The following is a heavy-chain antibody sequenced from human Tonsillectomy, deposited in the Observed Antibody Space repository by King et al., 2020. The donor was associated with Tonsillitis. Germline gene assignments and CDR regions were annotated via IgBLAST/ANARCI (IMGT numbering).Heavy chain of an antibody. V-gene: IGHV3-30-3*01. CDR3: ARDSPSSYYDSSGYYYGAFDI. D-gene: IGHD3-22*01. Sequence: VQLVESGGGVVQPGRSLRLSCAASGFTFSSYAMHWVRQAPGKGLEWVAVISYDGSNKYYADSVKGRFTISRDNSKNTLYLQMNSLSAEDTAVYYCARDSPSSYYDSSGYYYGAFDIWGQGTMVTVSS. CDR2: ISYDGSNK. J-gene: IGHJ3*02. CDR1: GFTFSSYA.